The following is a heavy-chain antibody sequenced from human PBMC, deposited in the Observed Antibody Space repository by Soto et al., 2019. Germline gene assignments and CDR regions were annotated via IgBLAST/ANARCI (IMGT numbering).Heavy chain of an antibody. CDR1: GGSISTGGYY. J-gene: IGHJ5*02. CDR3: ARSVFP. CDR2: FYYSGST. V-gene: IGHV4-31*11. Sequence: SETLSLTCAVSGGSISTGGYYWNWIRQHPGKGLEWIGYFYYSGSTYYNPSLKSRVTISVNTSKNQFSLKLSSVAAADTAVYYCARSVFPWGQGTLVTVSS.